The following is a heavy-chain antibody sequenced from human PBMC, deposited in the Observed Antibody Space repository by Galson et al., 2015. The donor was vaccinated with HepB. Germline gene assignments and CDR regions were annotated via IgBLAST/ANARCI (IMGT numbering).Heavy chain of an antibody. D-gene: IGHD6-19*01. CDR1: GFTFGDYA. V-gene: IGHV3-49*04. CDR3: TRDLMYSSGWYVH. CDR2: IRSKAYGGTT. Sequence: SLRLSCAASGFTFGDYAMSWVRQAPGKGLEWVGFIRSKAYGGTTEYAASVKGRFTISRDDSKSIAYLQMNSLKTEDTAVYYCTRDLMYSSGWYVHWGQGTLVTVSS. J-gene: IGHJ4*02.